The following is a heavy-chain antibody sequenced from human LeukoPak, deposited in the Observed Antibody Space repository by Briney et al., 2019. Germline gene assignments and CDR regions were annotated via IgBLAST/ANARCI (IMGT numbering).Heavy chain of an antibody. V-gene: IGHV3-21*01. CDR1: GFAFSSYS. D-gene: IGHD5-18*01. Sequence: GGSLRLSCAASGFAFSSYSMNWVRQAPGKGLEWVSSISSSSSYIYYADSVKGRFTISRDNAKNSLYLQMNSLRAEDTAVYYCARTAMAYYFDYWGQGTLVTVSS. CDR3: ARTAMAYYFDY. J-gene: IGHJ4*01. CDR2: ISSSSSYI.